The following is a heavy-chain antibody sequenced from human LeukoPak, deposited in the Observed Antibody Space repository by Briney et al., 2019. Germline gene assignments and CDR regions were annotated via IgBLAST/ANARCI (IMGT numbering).Heavy chain of an antibody. CDR2: IWSDENYK. CDR3: ARGASWYIY. Sequence: GRSLRLSCAASGFTFNDYGMHWVRQAPGKGLEWVAVIWSDENYKYYADSVKGRFTISRDNAKNSLYLQMNSLRAEDTAVYYCARGASWYIYWGQGTLVTVSS. D-gene: IGHD6-13*01. CDR1: GFTFNDYG. J-gene: IGHJ4*02. V-gene: IGHV3-33*03.